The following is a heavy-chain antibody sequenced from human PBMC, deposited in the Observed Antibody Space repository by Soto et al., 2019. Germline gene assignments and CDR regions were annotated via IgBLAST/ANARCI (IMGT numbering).Heavy chain of an antibody. Sequence: GGSLRLSCAASGFTFSSYGMHWVRQAPGKGLEWVAVIWYDGSNKYYADSVKGRFTISRDNSKNTLYLQMNSLRAEDRAVYYYSRAGDVDIVATIENWFDTWGQGTLVTVSS. V-gene: IGHV3-33*01. CDR2: IWYDGSNK. J-gene: IGHJ5*02. CDR1: GFTFSSYG. D-gene: IGHD5-12*01. CDR3: SRAGDVDIVATIENWFDT.